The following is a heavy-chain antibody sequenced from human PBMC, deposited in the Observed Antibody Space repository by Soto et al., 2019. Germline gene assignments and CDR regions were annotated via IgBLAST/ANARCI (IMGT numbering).Heavy chain of an antibody. CDR2: IYWDDDK. CDR3: AHRGAAGIHYYYYYMDV. Sequence: SGPTLVNPTQTLTLTCTFSGFSLSTSGVGVGWIRQPPGKALEGLALIYWDDDKRYSPSLKSRLTITKDTSKNQVVLTMTNMDPVDTATYYCAHRGAAGIHYYYYYMDVWGKETTFTVSS. CDR1: GFSLSTSGVG. D-gene: IGHD6-13*01. J-gene: IGHJ6*03. V-gene: IGHV2-5*02.